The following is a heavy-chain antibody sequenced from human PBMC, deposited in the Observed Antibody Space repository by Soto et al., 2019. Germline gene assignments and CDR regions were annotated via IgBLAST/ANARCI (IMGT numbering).Heavy chain of an antibody. CDR1: GFSLSTSGVG. Sequence: SGPTLVKPTQTLTLTCTFSGFSLSTSGVGVGWIRQPPGKALEWLALIYWDDDKRYSPSLKSRLTITKDTSKNQVVLTMTNMDPVDTATYYCAHSSYGSGSYAYYYYYYMDVWGKGTTVTVSS. D-gene: IGHD3-10*01. CDR3: AHSSYGSGSYAYYYYYYMDV. J-gene: IGHJ6*03. CDR2: IYWDDDK. V-gene: IGHV2-5*02.